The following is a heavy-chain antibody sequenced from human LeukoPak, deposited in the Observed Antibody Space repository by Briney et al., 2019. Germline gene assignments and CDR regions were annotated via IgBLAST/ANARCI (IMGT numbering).Heavy chain of an antibody. V-gene: IGHV1-24*01. CDR1: GYTLTELS. Sequence: ASVKVSCKVSGYTLTELSMHWVRQAPGKGLEWMGGFDPEDGETIYAQKFQGRVTMTEDTSTDTAYMELSSLRSEDTAVYYCARDYEGRYCSSTSCFGVYYYYMDAWGKGTTVTVSS. D-gene: IGHD2-2*01. J-gene: IGHJ6*03. CDR2: FDPEDGET. CDR3: ARDYEGRYCSSTSCFGVYYYYMDA.